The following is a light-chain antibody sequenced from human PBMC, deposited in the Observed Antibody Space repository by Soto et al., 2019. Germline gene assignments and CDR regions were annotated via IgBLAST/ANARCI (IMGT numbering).Light chain of an antibody. CDR3: SSYTSSSTRV. CDR2: DVS. CDR1: NSDVGAYNY. V-gene: IGLV2-14*01. J-gene: IGLJ2*01. Sequence: QSVLTQPASVSGSPGQSITISCTGTNSDVGAYNYVSWYQQHPGKAPKLMIYDVSNRPSGVSNRFSGSKSGNTASLTISGLRAEYEADYYCSSYTSSSTRVFGGGTKLTVL.